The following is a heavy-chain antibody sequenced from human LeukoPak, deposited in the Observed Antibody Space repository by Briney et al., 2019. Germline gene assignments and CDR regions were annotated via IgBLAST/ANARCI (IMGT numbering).Heavy chain of an antibody. D-gene: IGHD3-9*01. J-gene: IGHJ4*02. V-gene: IGHV3-30-3*01. Sequence: PGGSLRLSCAASGFTFSSYAMHWVRQAPGKGLEWVAVISYDGSNKYYADSVKGRFTISRDNSKNTLYLQMNSLRAEDTAVYYCARGEFFAWLLSQFDYWGQGTLVTVSS. CDR2: ISYDGSNK. CDR1: GFTFSSYA. CDR3: ARGEFFAWLLSQFDY.